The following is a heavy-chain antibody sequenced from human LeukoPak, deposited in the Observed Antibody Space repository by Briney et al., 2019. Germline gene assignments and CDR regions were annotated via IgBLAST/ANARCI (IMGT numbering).Heavy chain of an antibody. V-gene: IGHV4-39*01. CDR3: ARHDRNYLDY. Sequence: SETLSLTCTVSGGSIRSSYYYWGWIRQPPGKGLEWIGSIYDSGSTNYNPSLKSRVTISVDTSKNQFSLKLSSVTAADTAVYYCARHDRNYLDYWGQGTLVTVSS. J-gene: IGHJ4*02. CDR2: IYDSGST. CDR1: GGSIRSSYYY.